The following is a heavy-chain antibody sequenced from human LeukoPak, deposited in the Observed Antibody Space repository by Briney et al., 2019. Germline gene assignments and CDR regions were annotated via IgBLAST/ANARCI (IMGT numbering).Heavy chain of an antibody. CDR3: AKSDCSGPTCYSGLDS. Sequence: GGSLRLSCEASGFSFRTYTMSWVRLAPGKGLEWVSSISGSGDNAFYADSVKGRFALSRDNSKNTLLLQMNSLRADDAAIYFCAKSDCSGPTCYSGLDSWGQGTLVTASS. CDR1: GFSFRTYT. D-gene: IGHD2-15*01. J-gene: IGHJ4*02. CDR2: ISGSGDNA. V-gene: IGHV3-23*01.